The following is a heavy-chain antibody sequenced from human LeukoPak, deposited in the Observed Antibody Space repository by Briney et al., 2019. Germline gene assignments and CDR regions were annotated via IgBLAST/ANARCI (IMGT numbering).Heavy chain of an antibody. Sequence: PSETLSLTCAVYGGSFSGYYWSWIRQPPGKGLEWIGEINHSGSTNYNPSLKSRVTISVDTSKNQFSLKLSSVTAADTAVYYCARLYCSGGSCIDYWGQGTLVTVSS. D-gene: IGHD2-15*01. CDR2: INHSGST. J-gene: IGHJ4*02. CDR1: GGSFSGYY. V-gene: IGHV4-34*01. CDR3: ARLYCSGGSCIDY.